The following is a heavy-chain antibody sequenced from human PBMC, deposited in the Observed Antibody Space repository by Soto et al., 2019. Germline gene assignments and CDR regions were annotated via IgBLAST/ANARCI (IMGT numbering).Heavy chain of an antibody. V-gene: IGHV3-7*01. D-gene: IGHD2-15*01. CDR1: GFTLSYYW. J-gene: IGHJ4*02. CDR2: IKEDGSEK. CDR3: ARDCSGGSCQY. Sequence: GGSLRLSCAASGFTLSYYWMSWVRQAPGKGLEWVANIKEDGSEKYYVDSVKGRFTISRDNAQNSVFLQMNSLRVEDTAIYYCARDCSGGSCQYWAQRTPVTVSS.